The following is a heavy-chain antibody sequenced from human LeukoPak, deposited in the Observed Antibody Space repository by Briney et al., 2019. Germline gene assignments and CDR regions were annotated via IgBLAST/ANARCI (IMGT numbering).Heavy chain of an antibody. Sequence: SETLSLTCTVSGGSISSYYWSWIRQPPGKGLEWIGYIYYSGSTNYNPSLKSRVTISVDTSKNQFSLKLSSVTAADTAVYYCAREGVTEDAFGIWGQGTMVTVSS. CDR2: IYYSGST. CDR1: GGSISSYY. V-gene: IGHV4-59*01. J-gene: IGHJ3*02. CDR3: AREGVTEDAFGI. D-gene: IGHD2-21*02.